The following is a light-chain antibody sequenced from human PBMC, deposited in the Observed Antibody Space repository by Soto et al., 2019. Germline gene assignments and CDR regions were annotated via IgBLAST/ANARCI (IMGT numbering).Light chain of an antibody. CDR2: DAS. CDR1: TFINNL. CDR3: QQYENPPLT. V-gene: IGKV1-33*01. J-gene: IGKJ4*01. Sequence: DFQMTQSPSSLSASLGDRVTITCQANTFINNLLSWYQHKPGKAPKLLVYDASTLETGVPSRFSGSGSGTEFTLSIGNLQPEDAAIYYCQQYENPPLTFGGGNSV.